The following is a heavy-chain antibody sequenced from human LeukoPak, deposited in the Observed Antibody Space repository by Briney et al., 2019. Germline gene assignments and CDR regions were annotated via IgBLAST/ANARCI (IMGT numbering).Heavy chain of an antibody. J-gene: IGHJ4*02. Sequence: ASVKVSCKASGYIYSGFYMHWVRQAPGQGLEWMGWINPKTGGTNYAQRFQGRVTLTRGTSSSTTYMELARPTSDDTAVYYCAELTGDPNYWGQGTLVTVSS. CDR1: GYIYSGFY. D-gene: IGHD4-17*01. CDR3: AELTGDPNY. CDR2: INPKTGGT. V-gene: IGHV1-2*02.